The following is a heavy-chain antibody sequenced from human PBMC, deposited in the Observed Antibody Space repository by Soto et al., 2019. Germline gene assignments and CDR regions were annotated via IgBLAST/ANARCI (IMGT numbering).Heavy chain of an antibody. CDR1: GGSISSGGYY. CDR3: ARDSVAWELPKNVYGMDV. D-gene: IGHD1-26*01. Sequence: QVQLQESGPGLVKPSQTLSLTCTVSGGSISSGGYYWSWIRQHPGKGLEWIGYIYYSGSTYYNPSLKSRVTISVDTSKNQFSLKLSSVTAADTAVYYCARDSVAWELPKNVYGMDVWGQGTTVTVSS. CDR2: IYYSGST. V-gene: IGHV4-31*03. J-gene: IGHJ6*02.